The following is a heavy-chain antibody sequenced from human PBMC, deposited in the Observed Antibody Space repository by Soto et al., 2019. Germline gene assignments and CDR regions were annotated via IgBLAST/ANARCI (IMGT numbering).Heavy chain of an antibody. J-gene: IGHJ4*02. CDR2: ISPNNGDT. D-gene: IGHD3-3*01. V-gene: IGHV1-18*01. CDR3: ARRQWPINSFGVVTEDDY. Sequence: QVQLVQSGAEMKKPGASVKVSCKASGYIFSNYEISWVRQAPGQGLEWMGWISPNNGDTNYAQKYHGRVTMTTETSTSTAYMEMRGLKSDDTATYYCARRQWPINSFGVVTEDDYWGQGTMVTVSS. CDR1: GYIFSNYE.